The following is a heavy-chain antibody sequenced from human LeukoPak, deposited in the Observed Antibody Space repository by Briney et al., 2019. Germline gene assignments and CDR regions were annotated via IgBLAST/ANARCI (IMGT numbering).Heavy chain of an antibody. CDR2: IYDSGST. D-gene: IGHD2-15*01. Sequence: SETLSLTCTVSGASIRSGDYYWSWIRQPPGKGLEWIGYIYDSGSTYYNPSLKSRITISVDTSENRFSLKLSSVTATDTAVYFCTRDCSGGSCYGAFDIWGQGTMVTVSS. V-gene: IGHV4-30-4*01. CDR1: GASIRSGDYY. J-gene: IGHJ3*02. CDR3: TRDCSGGSCYGAFDI.